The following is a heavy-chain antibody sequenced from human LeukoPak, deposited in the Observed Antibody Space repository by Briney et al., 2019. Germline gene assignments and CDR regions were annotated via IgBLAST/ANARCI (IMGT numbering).Heavy chain of an antibody. CDR3: AKDMNGDYWNYYSMDV. J-gene: IGHJ6*02. V-gene: IGHV3-9*01. CDR1: GFTFDDYA. CDR2: ISWNSGSI. D-gene: IGHD4-17*01. Sequence: GGSLRLSCAASGFTFDDYAMHWVRQAPGKGLEWVSGISWNSGSIGYADSVKGRFTISRDNAKNSLYLQMNSLRAEDTALYYCAKDMNGDYWNYYSMDVWGQGTTVTVSS.